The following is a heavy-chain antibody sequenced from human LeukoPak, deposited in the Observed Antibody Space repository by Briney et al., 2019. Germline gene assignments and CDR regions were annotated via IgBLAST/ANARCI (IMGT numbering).Heavy chain of an antibody. V-gene: IGHV6-1*01. J-gene: IGHJ4*02. Sequence: SQTLSLTCAISGDSVSSNSVGWHWIRQSPSRGLEWLGRTYYRSKWSTFYAVSVKSRITINPDTPKNQFSLQLNSVTPEDTAVYYCARGYNYGFDFWGQGTLVTVSS. CDR1: GDSVSSNSVG. CDR3: ARGYNYGFDF. CDR2: TYYRSKWST. D-gene: IGHD5-18*01.